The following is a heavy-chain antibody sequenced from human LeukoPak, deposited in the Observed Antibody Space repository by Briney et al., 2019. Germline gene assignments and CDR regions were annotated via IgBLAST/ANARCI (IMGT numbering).Heavy chain of an antibody. J-gene: IGHJ6*02. Sequence: RTGGSLRLSCAASGFTFSSYSMNWVRQAPGKGLEWVSSISSSSSYIYYADSVKGRFTISRDNAKNSLYLQMNSLRAEDTAVYYCARDQTGTTWKTYGMDVWGQGTTVTVSS. D-gene: IGHD1-1*01. CDR1: GFTFSSYS. CDR3: ARDQTGTTWKTYGMDV. V-gene: IGHV3-21*01. CDR2: ISSSSSYI.